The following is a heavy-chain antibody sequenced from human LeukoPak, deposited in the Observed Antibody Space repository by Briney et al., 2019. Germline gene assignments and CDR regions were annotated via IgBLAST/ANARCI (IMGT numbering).Heavy chain of an antibody. CDR1: GYTLTELS. J-gene: IGHJ6*02. D-gene: IGHD6-13*01. V-gene: IGHV1-24*01. CDR3: ATELRAAAGTTYYYYGMDV. CDR2: FDPEDGET. Sequence: ASVKVSCKVSGYTLTELSMHWVRQAPGKGLEWMGGFDPEDGETIYAQKFQGRATMTEDTSTDTAYMELSSLRSEDTAVYYCATELRAAAGTTYYYYGMDVWGQGTTVTVSS.